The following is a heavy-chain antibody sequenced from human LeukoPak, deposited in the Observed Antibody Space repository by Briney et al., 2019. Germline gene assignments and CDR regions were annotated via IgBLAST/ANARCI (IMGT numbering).Heavy chain of an antibody. J-gene: IGHJ3*02. Sequence: PGGSLRLSCAASGFTFSDYYMSWIRQAPGKGLEWLSYIISTGGTIYYADPVKGRFTISRDNAKNSLYLQMNSLRAEDTAVYYCAGYSSGWFGAFHIWGQGTMVTVSS. CDR3: AGYSSGWFGAFHI. D-gene: IGHD6-19*01. CDR2: IISTGGTI. V-gene: IGHV3-11*04. CDR1: GFTFSDYY.